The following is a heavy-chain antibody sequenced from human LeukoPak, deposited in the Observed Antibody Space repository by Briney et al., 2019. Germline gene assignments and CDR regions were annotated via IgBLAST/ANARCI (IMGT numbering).Heavy chain of an antibody. CDR3: ARAEGYCSGGSCYYYYYMDV. CDR2: ISSSSSYI. J-gene: IGHJ6*03. CDR1: GFTFSSYS. Sequence: GGSLRLSCAASGFTFSSYSMNWVRQAPGKGLEWVSSISSSSSYIYYADSVKGRFTISRDNAKNSLYLQMNGLRAEDTAVYYCARAEGYCSGGSCYYYYYMDVWGKGTTVTVSS. V-gene: IGHV3-21*01. D-gene: IGHD2-15*01.